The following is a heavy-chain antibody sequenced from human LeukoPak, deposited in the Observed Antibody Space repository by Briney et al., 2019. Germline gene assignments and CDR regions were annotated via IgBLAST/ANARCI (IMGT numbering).Heavy chain of an antibody. CDR2: ISYDGSNK. CDR1: GFTFSSYG. CDR3: ARDFGGSTSMYNWFDP. V-gene: IGHV3-30*03. Sequence: GGSLRLSCAASGFTFSSYGMHWVRQAPGKGLEWVAVISYDGSNKYYADSVKGRFTISRDNSKNTLYLQMNSLRAEDTAVYYCARDFGGSTSMYNWFDPWGQGTLVTVSS. D-gene: IGHD2-2*01. J-gene: IGHJ5*02.